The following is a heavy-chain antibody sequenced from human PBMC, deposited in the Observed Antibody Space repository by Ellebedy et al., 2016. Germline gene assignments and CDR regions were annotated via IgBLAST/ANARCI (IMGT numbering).Heavy chain of an antibody. CDR2: ISAGSDTT. J-gene: IGHJ4*02. D-gene: IGHD4-17*01. Sequence: GESLKISXTASGFTFSNYVMSWVRQAPGGGLEWFSTISAGSDTTRLADSVKGRFTISRDNSRNTLYLQMNSLKAEDTAVYYCYYGHYSGSWGQGTLVTVSS. CDR1: GFTFSNYV. V-gene: IGHV3-23*01. CDR3: YYGHYSGS.